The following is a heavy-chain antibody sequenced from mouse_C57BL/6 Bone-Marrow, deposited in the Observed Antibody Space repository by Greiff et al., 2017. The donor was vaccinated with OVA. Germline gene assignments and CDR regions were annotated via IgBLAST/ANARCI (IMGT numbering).Heavy chain of an antibody. J-gene: IGHJ4*01. CDR2: IWRGGST. CDR3: AKNFLYDYDGGYYAMDY. D-gene: IGHD2-4*01. Sequence: QVQLKESGPGLVQPSQSLSITCTVSGFSLTSYGVHWVRQSPGKGLEWLGVIWRGGSTDYNAAFMSRLSITKDNSKSQVFFKMNSLQADDTAIYYCAKNFLYDYDGGYYAMDYWGQGTSVTVSS. CDR1: GFSLTSYG. V-gene: IGHV2-5*01.